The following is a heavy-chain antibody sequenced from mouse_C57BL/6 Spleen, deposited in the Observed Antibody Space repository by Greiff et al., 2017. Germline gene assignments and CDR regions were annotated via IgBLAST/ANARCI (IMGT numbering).Heavy chain of an antibody. D-gene: IGHD1-2*01. CDR1: GFTFSSYA. CDR2: ISDDGSYT. Sequence: EVMLVESGGGLVKPGGSLKLSCAASGFTFSSYAMSWVRQTPEKRLEWVATISDDGSYTYYPDNVKGRFTISRDNAKNNLYLQMSHLKSEDTAMYYCARDPLDYWGQGTTLTVSS. V-gene: IGHV5-4*01. CDR3: ARDPLDY. J-gene: IGHJ2*01.